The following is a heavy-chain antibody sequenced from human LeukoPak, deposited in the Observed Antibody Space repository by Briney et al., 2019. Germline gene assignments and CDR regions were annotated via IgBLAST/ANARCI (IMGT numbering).Heavy chain of an antibody. V-gene: IGHV3-9*01. J-gene: IGHJ4*02. CDR2: ISWNRGNI. CDR3: AKDITGGRYGFDY. D-gene: IGHD1-26*01. CDR1: GFTLDDYA. Sequence: GRSVRLSCPASGFTLDDYAMHWVRQAPGKGLEGVAGISWNRGNIGYADSVKGRLTISRDNAKNSLYLQMNSLRAEDTALYYCAKDITGGRYGFDYWGQGTLVAVPS.